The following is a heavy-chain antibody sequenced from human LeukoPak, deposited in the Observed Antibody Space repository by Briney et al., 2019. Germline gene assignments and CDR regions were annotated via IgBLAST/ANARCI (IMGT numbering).Heavy chain of an antibody. D-gene: IGHD6-13*01. CDR3: ARDIRGTRYSSWGILDMDV. V-gene: IGHV4-39*07. CDR1: GGSISSSSYY. Sequence: SETLSLTCTVSGGSISSSSYYWGWIRQPPGKGLEWIGSIYYSGSTYYNPSLKSRVTISVDTSKNQFSLKLSSVTAADTAVYYCARDIRGTRYSSWGILDMDVWGKGTTVTVSS. CDR2: IYYSGST. J-gene: IGHJ6*03.